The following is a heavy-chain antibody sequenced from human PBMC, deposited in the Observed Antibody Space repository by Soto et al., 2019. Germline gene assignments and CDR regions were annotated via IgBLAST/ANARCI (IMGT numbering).Heavy chain of an antibody. CDR3: ARGTYGDYDF. V-gene: IGHV3-23*01. CDR2: LSAGGTSA. CDR1: GFTFSSYA. Sequence: GGSLRLSCAASGFTFSSYAMSWVRQAPGKGLEWVSALSAGGTSAYYTVSVEGRFTISRDNSKNILYLQMNSLKADDTAVYYCARGTYGDYDFWGQGTLVTVS. D-gene: IGHD4-17*01. J-gene: IGHJ4*02.